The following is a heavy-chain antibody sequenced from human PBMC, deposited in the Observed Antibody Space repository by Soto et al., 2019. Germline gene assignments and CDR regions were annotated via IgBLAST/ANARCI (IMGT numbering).Heavy chain of an antibody. CDR3: ARHHVRGRTIAGAAEF. D-gene: IGHD1-26*01. J-gene: IGHJ4*02. CDR2: INHSGNT. Sequence: PSETLSLTCAVYGQSLSGYYWSWIRQPPGKALEWIGEINHSGNTNYNPSLQSRVTISVDTSKNQLFLTLSSVTAADTAMYYCARHHVRGRTIAGAAEFWGQGTLVTVSS. CDR1: GQSLSGYY. V-gene: IGHV4-34*01.